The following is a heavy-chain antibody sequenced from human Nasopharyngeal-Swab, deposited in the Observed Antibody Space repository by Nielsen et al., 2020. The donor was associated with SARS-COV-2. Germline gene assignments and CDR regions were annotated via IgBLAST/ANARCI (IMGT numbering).Heavy chain of an antibody. CDR2: INHSGST. D-gene: IGHD6-6*01. V-gene: IGHV4-34*01. J-gene: IGHJ4*02. CDR3: ARVEESPSSSFSYYFDY. Sequence: SETLSLTCAAYGGSFSGYYWSWIRQPPGKGLEWIGEINHSGSTNYNPSLKSRVTISVDTSKNQFSLKLSSVTAADTAVYYCARVEESPSSSFSYYFDYWGQGTLVTVSS. CDR1: GGSFSGYY.